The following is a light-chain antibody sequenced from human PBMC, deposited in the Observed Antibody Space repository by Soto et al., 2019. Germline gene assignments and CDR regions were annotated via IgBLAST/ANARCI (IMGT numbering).Light chain of an antibody. J-gene: IGKJ4*01. Sequence: DIQMTQSPSSLSAFVGDRVTITCRASQSISSYLNWYQQKPGKAPKLLIFAASNLQSGVPSRFSGSGSGADFTFTISSLQPEDFATYYCQQSYNYPLTFGGGTKVEIK. V-gene: IGKV1-39*01. CDR3: QQSYNYPLT. CDR1: QSISSY. CDR2: AAS.